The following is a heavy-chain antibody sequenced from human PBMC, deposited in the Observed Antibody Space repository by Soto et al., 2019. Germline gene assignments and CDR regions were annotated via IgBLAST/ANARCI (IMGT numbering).Heavy chain of an antibody. V-gene: IGHV2-26*01. CDR1: GFSLTNVQKG. CDR3: ARISGRFGASHFDF. J-gene: IGHJ4*02. D-gene: IGHD3-10*01. Sequence: QVTLKESGPVLVQPTETLTLTCNVSGFSLTNVQKGVAWIRQPPGKALEWLAHILSDVEQSYRSSLKKRLTISQDTSKGQVVLVMTNLEPVDTATYYCARISGRFGASHFDFWGQGSSVIVSS. CDR2: ILSDVEQ.